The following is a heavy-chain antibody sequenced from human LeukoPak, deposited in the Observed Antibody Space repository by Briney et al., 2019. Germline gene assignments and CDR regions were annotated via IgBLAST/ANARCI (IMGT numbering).Heavy chain of an antibody. CDR2: INPNSGGT. Sequence: ASVKVSCKASGYTFTGYYMHWVRQATGQGLEWMGWINPNSGGTNYAQKFQGRVTMTRDTSISTAYMELSRLRSDDTAVYYCARDPPSARYYYYGMDVWGQGTTVTVSS. CDR1: GYTFTGYY. V-gene: IGHV1-2*02. J-gene: IGHJ6*02. CDR3: ARDPPSARYYYYGMDV. D-gene: IGHD6-6*01.